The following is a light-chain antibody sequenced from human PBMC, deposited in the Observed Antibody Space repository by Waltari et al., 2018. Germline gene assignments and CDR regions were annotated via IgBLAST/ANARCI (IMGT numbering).Light chain of an antibody. Sequence: DIQMTQSPSSLSASVGDRVTITCRASQGIRDYVACYQQKPGKVPKLLIFAASTLQSGVPSRFSGSGSGTEFTLTISSLQPEDVATYYCQKCNSAPFTFGPGTKVDIK. CDR3: QKCNSAPFT. CDR2: AAS. J-gene: IGKJ3*01. CDR1: QGIRDY. V-gene: IGKV1-27*01.